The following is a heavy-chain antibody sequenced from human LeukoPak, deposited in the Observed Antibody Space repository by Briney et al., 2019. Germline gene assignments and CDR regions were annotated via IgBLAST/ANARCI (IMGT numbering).Heavy chain of an antibody. V-gene: IGHV4-31*03. Sequence: PSETLSLTCNVSGASMRSETHYWSWLRQHPGKGPEWIAYIYYTAGAYYNPSLESRVSISLDASENQFSLKLSSVTAADTAVYYCARGRRELKYAPDYWGQGTLVTVS. J-gene: IGHJ4*02. CDR3: ARGRRELKYAPDY. CDR1: GASMRSETHY. D-gene: IGHD2-2*01. CDR2: IYYTAGA.